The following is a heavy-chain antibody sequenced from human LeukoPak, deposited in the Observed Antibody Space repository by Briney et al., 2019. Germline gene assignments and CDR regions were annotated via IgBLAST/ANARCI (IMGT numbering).Heavy chain of an antibody. CDR3: ARGDIVATMTTFDY. J-gene: IGHJ4*02. V-gene: IGHV4-34*01. Sequence: SETLSLTCAVYGGSFSGYYWSWIRQPPGKGLEWIGEINHRGSTNYNPSLKSRVTISVDTSKNQFSLKLSSVTAADTAVYYCARGDIVATMTTFDYWGQGTLVTVSS. CDR1: GGSFSGYY. D-gene: IGHD5-12*01. CDR2: INHRGST.